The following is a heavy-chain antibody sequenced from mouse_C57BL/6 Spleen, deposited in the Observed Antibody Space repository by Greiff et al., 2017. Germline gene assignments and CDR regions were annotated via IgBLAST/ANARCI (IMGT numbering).Heavy chain of an antibody. D-gene: IGHD4-1*01. CDR3: ASSLTGTYAMDY. CDR2: IDPEDGET. CDR1: CFNIKDYY. J-gene: IGHJ4*01. Sequence: EVKLMESGAELVKPGASVKLSCTASCFNIKDYYMHWVKQRTEQGLEWIGRIDPEDGETKYAPKFQGKATITADTSSNTAYLQLSSLTSEDTAVYYCASSLTGTYAMDYWGQGTSVTVSS. V-gene: IGHV14-2*01.